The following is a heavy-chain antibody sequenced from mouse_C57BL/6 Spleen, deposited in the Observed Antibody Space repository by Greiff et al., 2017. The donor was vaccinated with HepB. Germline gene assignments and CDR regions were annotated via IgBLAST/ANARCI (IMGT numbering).Heavy chain of an antibody. V-gene: IGHV1-82*01. CDR1: GYAFSSSW. Sequence: QVQLKESGPELVKPRASVKISCKASGYAFSSSWMNWVKQRPGKGLEWIGRIYPGDGDTNYNGKFKGKATLTADKSSSTAYMQLSSLTSEDSAVYFCARTGIYYYGSRPYYYAMDYWGQGTSVTVSS. CDR3: ARTGIYYYGSRPYYYAMDY. J-gene: IGHJ4*01. CDR2: IYPGDGDT. D-gene: IGHD1-1*01.